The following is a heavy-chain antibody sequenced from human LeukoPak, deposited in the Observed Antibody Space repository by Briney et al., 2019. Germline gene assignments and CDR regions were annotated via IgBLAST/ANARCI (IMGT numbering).Heavy chain of an antibody. CDR3: ARGRSGYDYFDY. J-gene: IGHJ4*02. D-gene: IGHD5-12*01. Sequence: SQTLSLTCAISGDSVSSNSAAWNWIRQFPSRGLEWLGRTYYRSKWSHDYAISVKSRIIINPDTSENQFSLQLNSVTPDDTAVHYCARGRSGYDYFDYWGQGTVVTVSS. CDR2: TYYRSKWSH. CDR1: GDSVSSNSAA. V-gene: IGHV6-1*01.